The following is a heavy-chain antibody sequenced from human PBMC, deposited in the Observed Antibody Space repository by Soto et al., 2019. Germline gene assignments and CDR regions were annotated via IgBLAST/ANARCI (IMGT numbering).Heavy chain of an antibody. V-gene: IGHV4-59*01. CDR2: IYYSGST. CDR3: ARGSRYDYVWGSYRRVGYYFDY. J-gene: IGHJ4*02. Sequence: SKTLSLTCTVSGGSISSYYWIWIRQPPGKGLEWIGYIYYSGSTNYNPSLKSRVTISVDTSKNQFSLKLSSVTAADTAVYYCARGSRYDYVWGSYRRVGYYFDYWGQGTLVTVSS. D-gene: IGHD3-16*02. CDR1: GGSISSYY.